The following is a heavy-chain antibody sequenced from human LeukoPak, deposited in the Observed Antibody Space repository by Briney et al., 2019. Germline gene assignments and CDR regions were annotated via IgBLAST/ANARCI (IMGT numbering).Heavy chain of an antibody. J-gene: IGHJ4*02. Sequence: SETLSLTCSVSGGSISSLYWSWSRQPPGKGLEWIGYIYYTGSTNYNPSLKSRVTMFVDMSKNQFSLRLSSVTAADTAVYYCAREGGPYRPLDYSGQGALVTVSS. V-gene: IGHV4-59*12. CDR2: IYYTGST. CDR3: AREGGPYRPLDY. CDR1: GGSISSLY.